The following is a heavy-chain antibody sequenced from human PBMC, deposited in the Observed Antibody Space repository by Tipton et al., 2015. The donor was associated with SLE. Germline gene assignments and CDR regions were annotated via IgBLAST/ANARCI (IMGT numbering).Heavy chain of an antibody. Sequence: TLSLTCTVSGGSISGTSHYWGWIRQSPGKGLEWLGSIYYSGTTYYNPSLKSRVTISVDTSKNQISLKLRSVTATDTAVYYCARFWGPNSWYFDYWGQGTLVTVSS. J-gene: IGHJ4*02. CDR1: GGSISGTSHY. CDR2: IYYSGTT. CDR3: ARFWGPNSWYFDY. V-gene: IGHV4-39*01. D-gene: IGHD6-13*01.